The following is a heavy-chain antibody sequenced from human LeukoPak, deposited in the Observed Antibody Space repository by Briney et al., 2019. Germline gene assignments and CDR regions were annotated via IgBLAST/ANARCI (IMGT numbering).Heavy chain of an antibody. J-gene: IGHJ4*02. V-gene: IGHV4-34*01. D-gene: IGHD1-26*01. Sequence: PSETLSLTCTVSGGSISSYYWSWIRQPPGKGLEWIGEISHSGSTNYNPSLKSRVTISADTSKNQFSLKFTSMTAADTAVYYCARRPRNSGSDDGPSGLDYWGQGTLITVSS. CDR1: GGSISSYY. CDR3: ARRPRNSGSDDGPSGLDY. CDR2: ISHSGST.